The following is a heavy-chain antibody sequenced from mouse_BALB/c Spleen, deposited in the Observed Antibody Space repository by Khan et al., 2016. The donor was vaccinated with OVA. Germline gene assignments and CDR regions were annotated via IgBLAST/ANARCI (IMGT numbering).Heavy chain of an antibody. CDR2: ISDLAYTI. V-gene: IGHV5-15*02. J-gene: IGHJ3*01. Sequence: EVELVESGGGLVQPGGSRKLSCAASGFTFSDYGMAWVRQAPGKGPEWVAFISDLAYTIYYGDAVTGRFTISRENAKKTLYLEMSRLRSESTVIYSCARGGGPAPFAYWGLGTLVTVSA. CDR3: ARGGGPAPFAY. CDR1: GFTFSDYG.